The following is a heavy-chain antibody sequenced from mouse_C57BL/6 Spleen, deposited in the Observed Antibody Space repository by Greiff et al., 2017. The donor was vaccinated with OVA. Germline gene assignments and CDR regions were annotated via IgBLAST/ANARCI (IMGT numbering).Heavy chain of an antibody. V-gene: IGHV1-69*01. J-gene: IGHJ2*01. Sequence: QVQLQQPGAELVMPGASVKLSCKASGYTFTSYWMHWVKQRPGQGLEWIGEIDPSDSYTNYNQKFKGKSTLTVDKSSSTAYMQLSSLTSEDSAVYCWARRYYGNHGGFDYWGQGTTLTVSS. CDR2: IDPSDSYT. CDR1: GYTFTSYW. CDR3: ARRYYGNHGGFDY. D-gene: IGHD2-1*01.